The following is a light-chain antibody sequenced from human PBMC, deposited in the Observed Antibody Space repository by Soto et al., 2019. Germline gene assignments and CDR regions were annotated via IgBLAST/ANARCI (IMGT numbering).Light chain of an antibody. J-gene: IGKJ5*01. Sequence: DIVMTQSPLSLSVTPGEPASISCRSSQSLLHSNGNNYFDWYLQKAGQSPQLLIYLGSNRASGVXDXXSACRSGTEFTLTISRVEAEDVDVYYCMQALQPPLTFGQGTRLEVK. V-gene: IGKV2-28*01. CDR1: QSLLHSNGNNY. CDR2: LGS. CDR3: MQALQPPLT.